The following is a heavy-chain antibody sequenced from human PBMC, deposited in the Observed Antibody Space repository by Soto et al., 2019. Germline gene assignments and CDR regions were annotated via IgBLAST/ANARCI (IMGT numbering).Heavy chain of an antibody. CDR1: GFTFSSYS. CDR2: ISSSSSYI. V-gene: IGHV3-21*01. J-gene: IGHJ4*02. D-gene: IGHD3-3*01. CDR3: ARLYDFWSGYYTGFDY. Sequence: PGGSLRLSCAASGFTFSSYSMNWVRQAPGKGLERVSSISSSSSYIYYADSVKGRFTISRDNAKNSLYLQMNSLRAEDTAVYYCARLYDFWSGYYTGFDYWGQGTLVTVSS.